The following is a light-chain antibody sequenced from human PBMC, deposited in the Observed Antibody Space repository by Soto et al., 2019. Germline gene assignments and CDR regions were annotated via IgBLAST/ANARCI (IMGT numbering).Light chain of an antibody. V-gene: IGKV1-5*03. CDR1: QTISSW. J-gene: IGKJ1*01. CDR3: QHYNSYSEP. Sequence: DIQMTQSPSTLSGSVGDRVTITCRASQTISSWLAWYQQKPGKAPKLLIYKASTLKSGVPSRFSGSGSVTEFTLTISSLQPDDFATYYCQHYNSYSEPFGQGTNVDIK. CDR2: KAS.